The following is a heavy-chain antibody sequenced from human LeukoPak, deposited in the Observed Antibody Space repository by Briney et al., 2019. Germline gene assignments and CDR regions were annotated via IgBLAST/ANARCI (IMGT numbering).Heavy chain of an antibody. V-gene: IGHV3-48*03. CDR1: GFTFSSYE. CDR3: ATDNDVAFDI. D-gene: IGHD2-15*01. J-gene: IGHJ3*02. CDR2: ISSSGSTI. Sequence: GGSLRLSCAASGFTFSSYEMNWVRQAPGKGLEWVSYISSSGSTIYYADSVKGRFTISRDNAKNSLYLQMNSLRAEDTAVYYCATDNDVAFDIWGQGTMVTVSS.